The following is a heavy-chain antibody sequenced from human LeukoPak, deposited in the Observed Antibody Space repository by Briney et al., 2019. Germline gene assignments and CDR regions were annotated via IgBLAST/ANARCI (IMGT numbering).Heavy chain of an antibody. J-gene: IGHJ6*02. CDR2: IWYDGSNK. CDR3: ASSLLWFEYYYYGMDV. V-gene: IGHV3-33*01. CDR1: GFTFSSYG. Sequence: WRSLRLSCAASGFTFSSYGMHWVRQAPGKGLEWVAVIWYDGSNKYYADSVKGRLTISRDNSKNTLYLQMNSLRAEDTAVYYCASSLLWFEYYYYGMDVWGQGTTVTVSS. D-gene: IGHD3-10*01.